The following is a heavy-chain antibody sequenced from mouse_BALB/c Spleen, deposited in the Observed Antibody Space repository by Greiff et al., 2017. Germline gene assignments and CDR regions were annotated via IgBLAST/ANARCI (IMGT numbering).Heavy chain of an antibody. CDR2: ISTYYGDA. V-gene: IGHV1S137*01. D-gene: IGHD2-4*01. Sequence: VKLQQSGAELVRPGVSVKISCKGSGYTFTDYAMHWVKQSHAKSLEWIGVISTYYGDASYNQKFKGKATMTVDKSSSTAYMELARLTSEDSAIYYCARDYDYPFAYWGQGTLVTVSA. J-gene: IGHJ3*01. CDR3: ARDYDYPFAY. CDR1: GYTFTDYA.